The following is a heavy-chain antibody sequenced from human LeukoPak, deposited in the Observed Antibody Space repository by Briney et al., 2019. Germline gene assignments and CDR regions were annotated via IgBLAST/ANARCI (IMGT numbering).Heavy chain of an antibody. D-gene: IGHD5-24*01. CDR1: GGTFSSYA. J-gene: IGHJ6*03. CDR3: ARMSEMATILSGYYYYMDV. CDR2: IIPIFGTA. Sequence: SVKVSCKASGGTFSSYAISWVRQAPGQGLEWMGGIIPIFGTANYAQKFQGRVTITTDESTSTAYMELSSLRSEDTAVYYCARMSEMATILSGYYYYMDVWGKGTTVTVSS. V-gene: IGHV1-69*05.